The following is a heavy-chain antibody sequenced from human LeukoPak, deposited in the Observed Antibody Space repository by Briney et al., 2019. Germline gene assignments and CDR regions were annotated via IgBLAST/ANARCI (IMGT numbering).Heavy chain of an antibody. Sequence: GGSLRLSCSASGFTFSSYAMHWVRQAPGKGLEYVSAISSNGGSTYYADSVKGRFTISRDNSKNTLYLQMSSLRAEDTAVYYCVKEAGYCSSTSRYDWRGWFDPWGQGTLVTVSS. CDR1: GFTFSSYA. CDR3: VKEAGYCSSTSRYDWRGWFDP. J-gene: IGHJ5*02. CDR2: ISSNGGST. D-gene: IGHD2-2*01. V-gene: IGHV3-64D*06.